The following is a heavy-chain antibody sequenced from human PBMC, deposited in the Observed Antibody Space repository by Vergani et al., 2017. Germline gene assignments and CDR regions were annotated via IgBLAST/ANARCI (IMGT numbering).Heavy chain of an antibody. CDR2: ISSSSSYI. D-gene: IGHD3-16*01. CDR1: GFTSSSYS. Sequence: VQLVESGGGLVKPGGSLRRSCAASGFTSSSYSMNWVRQAPGKGLEWVSSISSSSSYIYYADSVKGRFTISRDNAKNSLYLQMNSLRAEDTAVYYCARDRMVTFGGVISAFDIWGQGTMVTVSS. CDR3: ARDRMVTFGGVISAFDI. V-gene: IGHV3-21*01. J-gene: IGHJ3*02.